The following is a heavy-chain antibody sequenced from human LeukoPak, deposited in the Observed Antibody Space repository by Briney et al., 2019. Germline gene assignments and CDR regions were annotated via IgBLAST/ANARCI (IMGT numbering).Heavy chain of an antibody. CDR2: IIPIFGTA. V-gene: IGHV1-69*05. J-gene: IGHJ4*02. CDR1: GGTFSSYA. Sequence: ASVKVSCKASGGTFSSYAISWVRQAPGQGLEWVGGIIPIFGTANYAQKFQGRVTITTDESTSTAYMELSSLRSEDTAVYYCARGDYGGPDYWGQGTLVTVSS. CDR3: ARGDYGGPDY. D-gene: IGHD4/OR15-4a*01.